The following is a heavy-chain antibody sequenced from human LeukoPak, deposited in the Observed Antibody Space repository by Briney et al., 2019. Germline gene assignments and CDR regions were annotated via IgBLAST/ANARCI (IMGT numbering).Heavy chain of an antibody. V-gene: IGHV3-21*01. CDR3: ARAGGYSGYDSDGGHYFDY. J-gene: IGHJ4*02. CDR1: GFTFSSYS. Sequence: GGSLRLSCAASGFTFSSYSMNWVRQAPGKGLEWVSSISSSSSYIYYADSVKGRFTISRDNAKNSLYLQMNSLRAEDTAVYYCARAGGYSGYDSDGGHYFDYWGQGTLVTVSS. D-gene: IGHD5-12*01. CDR2: ISSSSSYI.